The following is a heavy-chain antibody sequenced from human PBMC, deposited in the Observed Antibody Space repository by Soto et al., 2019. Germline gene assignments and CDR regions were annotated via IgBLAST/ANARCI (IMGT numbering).Heavy chain of an antibody. J-gene: IGHJ4*02. CDR2: INPSGGST. CDR3: ASPPLDYYDSSGYYLY. V-gene: IGHV1-46*01. CDR1: GYTFTSYY. Sequence: QVQLVQSGAEVKKPGASVKVSCKASGYTFTSYYMHWVRQAPGQGLEWMGIINPSGGSTSYAQKFQGRVTMTRDTSTSTVYMELSSLRSEDTAVYYCASPPLDYYDSSGYYLYWGQGTLVTVSS. D-gene: IGHD3-22*01.